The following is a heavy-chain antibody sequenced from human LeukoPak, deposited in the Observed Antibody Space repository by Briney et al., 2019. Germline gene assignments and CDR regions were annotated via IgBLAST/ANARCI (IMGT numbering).Heavy chain of an antibody. CDR3: ARDGWSLDSWRDYYNGY. Sequence: ASVKVTCKSSGYTFNTYGITWVRQGPGQGLEWVGWISAYNGHTQSAQKVQGRVTMTTDTSTKTANMELRSLRSDDTAVYYCARDGWSLDSWRDYYNGYWGQGTLVTVSS. CDR1: GYTFNTYG. V-gene: IGHV1-18*01. CDR2: ISAYNGHT. J-gene: IGHJ4*02. D-gene: IGHD3-3*01.